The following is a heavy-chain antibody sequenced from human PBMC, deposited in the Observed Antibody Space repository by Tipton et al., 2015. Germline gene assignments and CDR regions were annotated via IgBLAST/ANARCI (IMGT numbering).Heavy chain of an antibody. D-gene: IGHD3-9*01. J-gene: IGHJ5*02. CDR1: GGSFSDFY. Sequence: GLVKPSETLSLACGVYGGSFSDFYWNWIRQTPGKGLEWIGEINHSGSTTYNPSLKSRISLSRDTSKNQISLKMISVTAADTAVYYCARGPNYDILTGYSSVGLDAWGQGTLVTVSS. V-gene: IGHV4-34*01. CDR2: INHSGST. CDR3: ARGPNYDILTGYSSVGLDA.